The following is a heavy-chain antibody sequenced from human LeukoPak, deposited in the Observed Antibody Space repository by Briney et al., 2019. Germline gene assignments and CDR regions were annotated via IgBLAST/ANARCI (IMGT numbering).Heavy chain of an antibody. V-gene: IGHV3-48*02. CDR1: GFTFSSYT. Sequence: GGSLRLSCAASGFTFSSYTMNWVRQPPGKGLEWVSNIGTSSTTIYYADSVKGRFTISRDNAKNSLYLQMNSLRDEDTAVYYCARRTGMTLPGWLRVVDLWGQGTLVTVSS. CDR2: IGTSSTTI. J-gene: IGHJ5*02. D-gene: IGHD3-22*01. CDR3: ARRTGMTLPGWLRVVDL.